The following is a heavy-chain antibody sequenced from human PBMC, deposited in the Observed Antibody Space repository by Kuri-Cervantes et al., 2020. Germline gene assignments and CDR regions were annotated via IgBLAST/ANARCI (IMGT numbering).Heavy chain of an antibody. CDR2: IYYSGST. D-gene: IGHD6-6*01. J-gene: IGHJ4*02. Sequence: SETLSLTCTVSGGSVSSGNYYWSWIRQPPGKGLEWIGCIYYSGSTNYNPSLKSRVTISVDTSKNQFSLKLSSVTAADTAVYYCARNPYSSSLRLGYWGQGTLVTVSS. CDR1: GGSVSSGNYY. CDR3: ARNPYSSSLRLGY. V-gene: IGHV4-61*01.